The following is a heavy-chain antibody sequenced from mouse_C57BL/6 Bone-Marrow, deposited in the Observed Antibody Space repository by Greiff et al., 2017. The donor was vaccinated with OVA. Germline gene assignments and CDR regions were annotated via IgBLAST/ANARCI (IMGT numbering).Heavy chain of an antibody. J-gene: IGHJ3*01. Sequence: VQLQQSGPELVKPGASVKISCKASGYSFTGYYMNWVKQSPEKSLEWIGEINPSTGGTTYNQKFKAKATLTVDKSSSTAYMQLKSLTSEGSAVYYCARGRLFAYWGQGTLVTVSA. CDR2: INPSTGGT. CDR1: GYSFTGYY. V-gene: IGHV1-42*01. CDR3: ARGRLFAY.